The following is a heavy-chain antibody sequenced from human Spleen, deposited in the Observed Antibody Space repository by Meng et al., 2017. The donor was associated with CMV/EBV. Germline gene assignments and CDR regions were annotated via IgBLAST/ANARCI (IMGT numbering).Heavy chain of an antibody. CDR1: GFTFSSYS. D-gene: IGHD2-2*01. V-gene: IGHV3-21*01. CDR2: ISSSSSYI. J-gene: IGHJ6*02. Sequence: GESLKISCAASGFTFSSYSMNWVRQAPGKGLEWVSSISSSSSYIYSADSVKGRFNIARDNAKNSLYLQMNSQRAKDTAVYYCAKDRVPAAPGNYNYGMDVWGQGTTVTVSS. CDR3: AKDRVPAAPGNYNYGMDV.